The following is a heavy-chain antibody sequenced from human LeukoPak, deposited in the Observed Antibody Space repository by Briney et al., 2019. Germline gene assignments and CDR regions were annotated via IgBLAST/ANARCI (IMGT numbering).Heavy chain of an antibody. Sequence: GGSLRPSRAASGLPVRSNYMSWVRQAPGKGLEWVSVIYTLGSRHHAASPKGRFTIPSQKTKKTLLLHLKSLSVAATAVYYSARGLSSSYYYDYWGQGTLVTVSS. D-gene: IGHD3-22*01. J-gene: IGHJ4*02. CDR2: IYTLGSR. CDR3: ARGLSSSYYYDY. V-gene: IGHV3-66*01. CDR1: GLPVRSNY.